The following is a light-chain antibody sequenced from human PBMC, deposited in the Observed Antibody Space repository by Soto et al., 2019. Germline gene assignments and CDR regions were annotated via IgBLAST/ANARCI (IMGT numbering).Light chain of an antibody. CDR2: DAS. J-gene: IGKJ2*01. CDR1: QNVSRR. CDR3: QQNYKWPYT. Sequence: MTQSPATLSASVGDRLTITCRASQNVSRRLAWYQQKPGQPPRLLIYDASAGATGIPARFSGSGSGTEFTLTISSLQSEDFAVYYCQQNYKWPYTFGQGTKLEIK. V-gene: IGKV3-15*01.